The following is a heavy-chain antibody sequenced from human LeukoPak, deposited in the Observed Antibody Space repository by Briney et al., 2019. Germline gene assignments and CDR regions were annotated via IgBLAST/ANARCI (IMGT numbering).Heavy chain of an antibody. CDR1: GFTFSTYS. V-gene: IGHV3-48*01. J-gene: IGHJ4*02. CDR3: VRDPDALDY. Sequence: GGSLRLSCAASGFTFSTYSMNWVRQAPGKGLEWVSYITRSSSTIHYADSVKGRFTISRDNARNSLYLQMNSLRVEDTAVYYCVRDPDALDYWGQGTLVTVSS. CDR2: ITRSSSTI. D-gene: IGHD2-8*01.